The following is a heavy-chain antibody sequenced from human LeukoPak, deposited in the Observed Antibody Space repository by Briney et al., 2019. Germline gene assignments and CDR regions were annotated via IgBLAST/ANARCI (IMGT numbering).Heavy chain of an antibody. CDR1: GFTFSSYW. CDR3: VRDNSGWYRPALGRETAYYYYYYMDV. CDR2: IKQDGSEK. D-gene: IGHD6-19*01. J-gene: IGHJ6*03. Sequence: GGSLRLSCAASGFTFSSYWMSWVRQAPGKGREGVANIKQDGSEKYYVDSVKGRFTISRDNAKNSLYLQMNSLRTEDTAVYYCVRDNSGWYRPALGRETAYYYYYYMDVWGKGTTVTVSS. V-gene: IGHV3-7*01.